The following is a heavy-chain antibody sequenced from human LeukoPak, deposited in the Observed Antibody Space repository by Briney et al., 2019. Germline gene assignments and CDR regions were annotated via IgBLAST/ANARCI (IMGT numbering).Heavy chain of an antibody. D-gene: IGHD4-17*01. CDR3: ARLMDFIDGYGDHNWFDP. CDR2: INHSGST. J-gene: IGHJ5*02. Sequence: SETLSLTCAVYGGSFSGYYWSWIRQPPGKGLEWIGEINHSGSTNYNPSLKSRVTISVDTSKNQFSLKLNSVTAADTAVYYCARLMDFIDGYGDHNWFDPWGQGTLVTVSS. CDR1: GGSFSGYY. V-gene: IGHV4-34*01.